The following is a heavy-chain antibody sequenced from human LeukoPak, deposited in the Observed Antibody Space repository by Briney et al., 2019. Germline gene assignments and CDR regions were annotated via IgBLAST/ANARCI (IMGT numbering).Heavy chain of an antibody. V-gene: IGHV4-61*02. J-gene: IGHJ3*02. D-gene: IGHD1-1*01. CDR1: GGSISSSSYY. CDR3: ASSRYSVIPYDAFDI. Sequence: SETLSLTCTVSGGSISSSSYYWGWIRQPAGKGLEWIGRIYTSGSTNYNPSLKSRVTMSVDTSKNQFSLKLSSVTAADTAVYYCASSRYSVIPYDAFDIWGQGTMVTVSS. CDR2: IYTSGST.